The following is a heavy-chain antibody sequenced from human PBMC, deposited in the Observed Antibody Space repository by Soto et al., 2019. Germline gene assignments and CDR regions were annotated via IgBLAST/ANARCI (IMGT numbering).Heavy chain of an antibody. CDR1: GFTFSSYS. J-gene: IGHJ6*02. V-gene: IGHV3-21*01. CDR3: ARDYCSGGSCYSGHYYYGMDV. Sequence: GGSLRLSCAASGFTFSSYSMNWVRQAPGKGLEWVSSISSSSSYIYYADSVKGRFTISRDNATNSLYLQMNSLRAEDTAVYYCARDYCSGGSCYSGHYYYGMDVWGQGTTVTVSS. D-gene: IGHD2-15*01. CDR2: ISSSSSYI.